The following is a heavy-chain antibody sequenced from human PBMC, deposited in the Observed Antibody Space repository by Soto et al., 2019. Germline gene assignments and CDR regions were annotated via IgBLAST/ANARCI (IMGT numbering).Heavy chain of an antibody. Sequence: QVQXXXSGXGXVXXXXXXSLTXXASSGSIFTTNWWSWVRQCPGRGLQWIGDIYHSGSPKYNPSLKSRVSISIDKSKDRFFLNLTSVTAADTAVYYCARKPDVATAKVGGGYVFDVWGQGTMVTVSS. V-gene: IGHV4-4*02. J-gene: IGHJ3*01. CDR2: IYHSGSP. D-gene: IGHD3-16*01. CDR1: SGSIFTTNW. CDR3: ARKPDVATAKVGGGYVFDV.